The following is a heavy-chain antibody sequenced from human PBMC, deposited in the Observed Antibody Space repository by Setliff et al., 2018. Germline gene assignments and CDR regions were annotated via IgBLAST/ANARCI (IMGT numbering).Heavy chain of an antibody. D-gene: IGHD2-2*01. CDR1: GYTFTTYA. CDR3: ARDLGYCSTTSCHGDWFDP. Sequence: GASVKVSCKASGYTFTTYAMSWVRQAPGQGLEWMGWINTNTGNPTHAQDFTGRFVFSLDTSVSTAYLQISSLKAEDTAVYYCARDLGYCSTTSCHGDWFDPWGQGTLVTVSS. V-gene: IGHV7-4-1*02. J-gene: IGHJ5*02. CDR2: INTNTGNP.